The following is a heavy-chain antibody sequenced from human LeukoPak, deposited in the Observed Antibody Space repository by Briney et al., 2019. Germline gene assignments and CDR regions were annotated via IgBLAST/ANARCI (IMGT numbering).Heavy chain of an antibody. CDR3: AKGGKYDILTGFPRSRLLGDY. Sequence: GGSLRLSCAASGFTFSSYGMHWVRQAPGKGLEWVAFIRYDGSNKHYADYLKGRFTISRDNSKNTLSLQMNSLRAEDTAVYYCAKGGKYDILTGFPRSRLLGDYWGQGTLVTVSS. V-gene: IGHV3-30*02. J-gene: IGHJ4*02. CDR2: IRYDGSNK. D-gene: IGHD3-9*01. CDR1: GFTFSSYG.